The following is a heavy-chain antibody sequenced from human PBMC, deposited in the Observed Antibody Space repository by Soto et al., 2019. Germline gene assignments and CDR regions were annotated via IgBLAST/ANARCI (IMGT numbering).Heavy chain of an antibody. CDR2: FDPEDGET. D-gene: IGHD6-6*01. J-gene: IGHJ6*02. Sequence: GASVKVSCKVSGYTLTELSMHWVRQAPGKGLEWMGGFDPEDGETIYAQKFQGRVTMTEDTSTDTAYMELSSLRSEDTAVYYCATDLEYSSTPVFLGHYGMDVWGQGTTVTVSS. CDR3: ATDLEYSSTPVFLGHYGMDV. V-gene: IGHV1-24*01. CDR1: GYTLTELS.